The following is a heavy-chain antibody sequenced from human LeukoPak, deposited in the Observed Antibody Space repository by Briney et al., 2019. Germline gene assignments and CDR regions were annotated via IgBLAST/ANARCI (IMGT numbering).Heavy chain of an antibody. J-gene: IGHJ4*02. CDR2: ISSSGTTI. Sequence: GGSLRLSCAASGFTFSSYEMNWVSQAPGKGLEWVSYISSSGTTIYYADSVKGRFTISRDNAKNSLYLQMNSLRAEDTAVYYCAREEYYYDSSGYYLLDYWGQGTLVTVSP. CDR3: AREEYYYDSSGYYLLDY. V-gene: IGHV3-48*03. D-gene: IGHD3-22*01. CDR1: GFTFSSYE.